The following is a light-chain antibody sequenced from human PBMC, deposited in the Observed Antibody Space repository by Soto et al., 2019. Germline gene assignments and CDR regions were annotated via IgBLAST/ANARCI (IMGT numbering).Light chain of an antibody. J-gene: IGKJ5*01. V-gene: IGKV1-33*01. CDR1: QAIKNF. CDR2: DAS. Sequence: DFQMTQSPSSLSASVGDRVTITCRATQAIKNFLNWYQQKPGRAPKLLISDASTLQRGVPSRFSGSGSGTHFTFVISSLQPEDVGTYYCQQSDNLPLPVGQGPRLDIK. CDR3: QQSDNLPLP.